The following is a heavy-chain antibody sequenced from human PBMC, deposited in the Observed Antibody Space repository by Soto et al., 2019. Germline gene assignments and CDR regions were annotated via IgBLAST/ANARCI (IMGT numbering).Heavy chain of an antibody. D-gene: IGHD3-22*01. CDR1: GGSISSYY. CDR2: IYYSGST. J-gene: IGHJ6*02. V-gene: IGHV4-59*08. Sequence: SETLSLTCTVSGGSISSYYWSWIRQPPGKGLEWIGFIYYSGSTNYNPSLKSRVTISVDTSKNQFSLKLSSVTAADTAVYYCARHPSRRYYDSSGYYYPLVYGMDVWGQGTTVTVS. CDR3: ARHPSRRYYDSSGYYYPLVYGMDV.